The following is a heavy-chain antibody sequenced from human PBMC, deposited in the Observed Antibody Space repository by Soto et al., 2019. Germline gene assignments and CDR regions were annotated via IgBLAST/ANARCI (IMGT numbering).Heavy chain of an antibody. V-gene: IGHV1-46*01. CDR1: GYTFTSYF. CDR3: ARGGVRIADRPPLVDY. CDR2: INPSGGTI. J-gene: IGHJ4*02. Sequence: QVQLVQSGAELKQPGASVKVSCKASGYTFTSYFMHWVRQAPGQGLEWMGIINPSGGTINYAQKFQGRVTMTRDTSTTTVYMELSSLRSDDTAVYYCARGGVRIADRPPLVDYWGQGTLVTVSS. D-gene: IGHD6-6*01.